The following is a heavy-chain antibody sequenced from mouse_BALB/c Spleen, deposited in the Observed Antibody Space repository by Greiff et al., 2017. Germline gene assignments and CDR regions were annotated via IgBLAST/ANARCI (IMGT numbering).Heavy chain of an antibody. CDR1: GFTFSSYA. J-gene: IGHJ2*01. CDR2: ISSGGSYT. CDR3: AREGYGNLYYFDY. D-gene: IGHD2-10*02. Sequence: EVKLVESGGGLVKPGGSLKLSCAASGFTFSSYAMSWVRQTPEKRLEWVATISSGGSYTYYPDSVKGRFTISRDNAKNTLYLQMSSLRSEDTAMYYCAREGYGNLYYFDYWGKGTTLTVSS. V-gene: IGHV5-9-3*01.